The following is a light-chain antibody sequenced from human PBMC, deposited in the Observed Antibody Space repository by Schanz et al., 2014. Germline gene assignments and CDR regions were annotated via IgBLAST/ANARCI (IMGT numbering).Light chain of an antibody. Sequence: QSVLTQPPSVSGTPGQLVTIPCSGSSSNIGSNYVYWYQQLPGTAPKLVIYSNNQRPSGVPDRFSGSRSGTSASLAISGLRSEDEADYYCAAWDDSLNGQLFGGGTKLTVL. CDR2: SNN. CDR3: AAWDDSLNGQL. V-gene: IGLV1-47*01. J-gene: IGLJ3*02. CDR1: SSNIGSNY.